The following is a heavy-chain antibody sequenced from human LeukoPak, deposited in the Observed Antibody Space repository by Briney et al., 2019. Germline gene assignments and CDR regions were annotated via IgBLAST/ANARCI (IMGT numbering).Heavy chain of an antibody. CDR1: GYTFTSYY. CDR2: INPSGGST. D-gene: IGHD3-3*01. Sequence: ASVKVSCKASGYTFTSYYMHWVRQAPGQGLEWMGIINPSGGSTSYAQKFQGRVTVTRDTSTSTVYMELSSLRSEDTAVYYCARDGLREGDFWSGYPPFYYYYMDVWGKGTTVTVSS. CDR3: ARDGLREGDFWSGYPPFYYYYMDV. V-gene: IGHV1-46*01. J-gene: IGHJ6*03.